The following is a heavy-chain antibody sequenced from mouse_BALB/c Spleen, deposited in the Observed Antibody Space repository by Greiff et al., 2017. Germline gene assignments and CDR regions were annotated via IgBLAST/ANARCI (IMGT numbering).Heavy chain of an antibody. Sequence: QVTLKESGAELARPGASVKMSCKASGYTFTSYTMHWVKQRPGQGLEWIGYINPSSGYTNYNQKFKDKATLTADKSSSTAYMQLSSLTSEDSAVYYCARGQNWDWFAYWGQGTLVTVSA. CDR3: ARGQNWDWFAY. D-gene: IGHD4-1*01. CDR2: INPSSGYT. CDR1: GYTFTSYT. J-gene: IGHJ3*01. V-gene: IGHV1-4*01.